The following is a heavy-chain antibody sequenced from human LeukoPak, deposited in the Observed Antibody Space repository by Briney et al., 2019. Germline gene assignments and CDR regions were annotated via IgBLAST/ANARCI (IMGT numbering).Heavy chain of an antibody. D-gene: IGHD3-10*01. V-gene: IGHV3-23*01. CDR2: ISGSGGST. CDR1: GFTFSSYA. J-gene: IGHJ4*02. Sequence: PGGSLRLSSAASGFTFSSYAMSWVRQAPGKGLEWVSAISGSGGSTYYADSVKGRFTISRDNSKNTLYLQMNSLRAEDAAVYYCAKDHLSPKMWFGGPFDYWGQGTLVTVSS. CDR3: AKDHLSPKMWFGGPFDY.